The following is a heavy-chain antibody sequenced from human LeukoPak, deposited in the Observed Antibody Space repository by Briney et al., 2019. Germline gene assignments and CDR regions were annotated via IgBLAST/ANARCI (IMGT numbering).Heavy chain of an antibody. CDR3: ARGGRGYYGSGSHFSY. Sequence: ASVTVSCKASGYTFTSYGISWVRQAPGQGLEWMGWISAYNGNTNYAQKLQGRVTMTTDTSTSTAYMGLRSLRSDDTAVYYCARGGRGYYGSGSHFSYWGQGTLVTVSS. J-gene: IGHJ4*02. CDR2: ISAYNGNT. V-gene: IGHV1-18*04. CDR1: GYTFTSYG. D-gene: IGHD3-10*01.